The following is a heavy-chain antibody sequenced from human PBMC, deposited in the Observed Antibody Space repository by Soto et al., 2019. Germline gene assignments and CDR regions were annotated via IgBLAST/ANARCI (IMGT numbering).Heavy chain of an antibody. J-gene: IGHJ2*01. D-gene: IGHD6-13*01. Sequence: GASVKVSCKVSGYTLTELSMHWVRQAPGKGLEWMEGFDPEDGETIYAQKFQGRVTMTEDTSTDTAYMELSSLRSEDTAVYYCATDYSSSWYGYFDLWGRGTLVTVSS. CDR3: ATDYSSSWYGYFDL. V-gene: IGHV1-24*01. CDR1: GYTLTELS. CDR2: FDPEDGET.